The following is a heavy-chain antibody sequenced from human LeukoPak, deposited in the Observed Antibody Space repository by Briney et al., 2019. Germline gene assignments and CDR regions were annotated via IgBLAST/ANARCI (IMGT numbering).Heavy chain of an antibody. CDR3: ARGDLWFGELLAFDI. Sequence: PGGSLRLSCAASGFTFSSYSMNWVRQAPGKGLEWVSSISSSSSYIYYADSVKGRFTISRDNAKNSLYLQMNSLRAEDTAVYYCARGDLWFGELLAFDIWGQGTMVTVSS. D-gene: IGHD3-10*01. J-gene: IGHJ3*02. CDR1: GFTFSSYS. CDR2: ISSSSSYI. V-gene: IGHV3-21*01.